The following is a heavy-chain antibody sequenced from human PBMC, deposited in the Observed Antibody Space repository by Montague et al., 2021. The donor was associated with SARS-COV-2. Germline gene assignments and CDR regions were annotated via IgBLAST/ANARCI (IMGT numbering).Heavy chain of an antibody. CDR3: ALAVAGRGGYDY. D-gene: IGHD6-19*01. CDR1: GDSVSSISAA. Sequence: CAISGDSVSSISAAWNWIRQSPSRGLEWLGRTYYRSKWYYEYAVSLKSRITINPDTSKNQFSLQVKSMTPEDTAVYYCALAVAGRGGYDYWGQGTLVTVSS. CDR2: TYYRSKWYY. J-gene: IGHJ4*02. V-gene: IGHV6-1*01.